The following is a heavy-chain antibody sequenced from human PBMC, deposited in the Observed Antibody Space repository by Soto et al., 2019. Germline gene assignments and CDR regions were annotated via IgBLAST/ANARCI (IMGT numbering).Heavy chain of an antibody. CDR3: ARGLSATPFDN. Sequence: QVQLQESGPGLVKPSQTLSLTCTVSGGSISTGGYYWTWIRQHPGKGLEWIGYIYYSGSTCYNPSLKSRVTISVDTSKNQFSLKLSSVTAAVTAVYYCARGLSATPFDNWGQGTLVTVSS. J-gene: IGHJ4*02. V-gene: IGHV4-31*03. CDR2: IYYSGST. CDR1: GGSISTGGYY.